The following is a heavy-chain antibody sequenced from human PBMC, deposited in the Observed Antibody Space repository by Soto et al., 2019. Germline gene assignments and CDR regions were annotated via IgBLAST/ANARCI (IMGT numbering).Heavy chain of an antibody. CDR2: IIPMFGTA. V-gene: IGHV1-69*01. J-gene: IGHJ4*02. D-gene: IGHD3-22*01. CDR1: GDTFSSYA. Sequence: QVQLVQSGAEVKKPGSSVKVSCKASGDTFSSYAINWVRQAPGQGLEWMGGIIPMFGTANYAQKFKGRVTITGGESTSTVYSELTSLRSEDTAVYYCARVGPAHYYDSSGYYSPLDYWGQGTLVTVSS. CDR3: ARVGPAHYYDSSGYYSPLDY.